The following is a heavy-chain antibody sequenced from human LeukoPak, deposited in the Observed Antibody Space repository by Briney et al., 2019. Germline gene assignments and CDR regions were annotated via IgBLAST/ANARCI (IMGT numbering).Heavy chain of an antibody. V-gene: IGHV1-18*01. CDR3: ARGIVGATSGYFDY. D-gene: IGHD1-26*01. CDR1: GYSFASYG. J-gene: IGHJ4*02. CDR2: ISAYNGDT. Sequence: ASVKVSCKASGYSFASYGIHWVRQAPGQGLEWMGWISAYNGDTDYAQNLQGRVTITADKSTSTAYMELSSLRSEDTAVYYCARGIVGATSGYFDYWGQGTLVTVSS.